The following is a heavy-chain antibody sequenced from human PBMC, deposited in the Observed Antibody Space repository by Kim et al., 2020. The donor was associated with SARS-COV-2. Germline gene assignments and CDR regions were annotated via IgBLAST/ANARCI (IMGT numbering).Heavy chain of an antibody. Sequence: SEILSLTCTVSGASIDSSDYYWGWIRQPPGKGLEWIGSLYYSGTTYYNPSLKSRVTISADTARNQFSLKMTSATAADTALYYCARHKLRSIWFGALGDFDSWGQGTLVAVSS. CDR2: LYYSGTT. D-gene: IGHD3-10*01. CDR1: GASIDSSDYY. J-gene: IGHJ4*02. V-gene: IGHV4-39*01. CDR3: ARHKLRSIWFGALGDFDS.